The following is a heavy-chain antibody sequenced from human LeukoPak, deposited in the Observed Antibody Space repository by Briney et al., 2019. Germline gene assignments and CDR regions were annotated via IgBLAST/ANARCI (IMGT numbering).Heavy chain of an antibody. CDR2: IYTSGST. J-gene: IGHJ4*02. Sequence: SETLSLTCTVSGGSISTYYWSWIRQPAGKGLEWIGRIYTSGSTIYNPPLKSRVTMSADTSKYQFSLKLSSVTAADTAVYYCARASSGSYLVDWGQGTLVTVSS. CDR1: GGSISTYY. D-gene: IGHD3-10*01. CDR3: ARASSGSYLVD. V-gene: IGHV4-4*07.